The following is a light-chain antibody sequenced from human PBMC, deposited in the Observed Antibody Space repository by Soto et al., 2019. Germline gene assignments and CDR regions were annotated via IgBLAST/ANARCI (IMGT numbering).Light chain of an antibody. CDR1: QSVLYNSNNKNC. J-gene: IGKJ1*01. CDR2: WAS. CDR3: QQYYSTPQT. V-gene: IGKV4-1*01. Sequence: DIVMTQSPDSLAVSLGETATINCKSSQSVLYNSNNKNCLAWYQQKPGQPPKLLIYWASTRESGVPDRFSGSGSGTDFTLTISSLQAEDVAVYYCQQYYSTPQTFGQGTKVEIK.